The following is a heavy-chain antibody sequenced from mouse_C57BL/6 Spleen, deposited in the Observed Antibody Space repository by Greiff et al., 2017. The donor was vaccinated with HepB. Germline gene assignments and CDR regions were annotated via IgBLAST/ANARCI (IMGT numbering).Heavy chain of an antibody. D-gene: IGHD1-1*01. Sequence: QVQLQQPGAELVKPGASVKLSCKASGYTFTSYWMQWVKQRPGQGLDWIGEIDPSDSYTNYNQKFKGKATLTVDTSSSTAYMQLSSLTSEDSAVYYCARNYGSSYGFAYWGQGTLVTVSA. J-gene: IGHJ3*01. CDR1: GYTFTSYW. V-gene: IGHV1-50*01. CDR2: IDPSDSYT. CDR3: ARNYGSSYGFAY.